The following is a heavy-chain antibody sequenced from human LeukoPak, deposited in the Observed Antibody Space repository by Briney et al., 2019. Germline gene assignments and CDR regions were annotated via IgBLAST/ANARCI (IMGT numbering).Heavy chain of an antibody. D-gene: IGHD1-26*01. Sequence: SETLSLTCTVYGGSLSGYFWSWIRQAPGKGLEWIGEISHSGSTNYNPSLKSRVTISVDTSKNQFSLKLSSVTAADTAVYYCARVESGGGTKVRYWGQGTLVTVSS. CDR3: ARVESGGGTKVRY. V-gene: IGHV4-34*01. CDR2: ISHSGST. CDR1: GGSLSGYF. J-gene: IGHJ4*02.